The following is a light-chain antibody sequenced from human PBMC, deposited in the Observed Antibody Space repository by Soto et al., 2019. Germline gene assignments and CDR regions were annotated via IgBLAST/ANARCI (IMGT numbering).Light chain of an antibody. Sequence: EIVMTQSPATLSVSPGERATLSCRASQSVSSNLAWYQQKPGQAPRLLIYGASTRATGIPARFSGSGSGTEFTITISRLQSEDFGVYYCQQYRNWSWTFGQGTKVEIK. CDR2: GAS. CDR3: QQYRNWSWT. CDR1: QSVSSN. V-gene: IGKV3-15*01. J-gene: IGKJ1*01.